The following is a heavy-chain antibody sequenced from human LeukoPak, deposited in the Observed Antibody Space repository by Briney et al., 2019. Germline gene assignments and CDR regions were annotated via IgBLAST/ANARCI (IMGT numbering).Heavy chain of an antibody. CDR1: GFTFSSYS. V-gene: IGHV3-21*01. CDR3: ASLEPAAIGGAFDI. Sequence: PGGSLRLSCAASGFTFSSYSMNWVRQAPGKGLEWVSSISSSSSYIYYADSVKGRFTISRDNAKNSLYLQMNSLRAEDTAVYYCASLEPAAIGGAFDIWGQGQWSPSLQ. CDR2: ISSSSSYI. J-gene: IGHJ3*02. D-gene: IGHD2-2*01.